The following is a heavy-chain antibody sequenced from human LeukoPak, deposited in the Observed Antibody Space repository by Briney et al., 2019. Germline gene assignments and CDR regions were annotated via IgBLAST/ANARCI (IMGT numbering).Heavy chain of an antibody. Sequence: ASVKVSCKASGGTFSSYAISWVRQAPGQGLEWMGGIIPIFGTANYAQKFQGRVTITADESTSTAYMELGSLRSEDTAVYYCARTGRWLQLSWFDYWGQGTLVTVSS. D-gene: IGHD5-24*01. CDR1: GGTFSSYA. CDR3: ARTGRWLQLSWFDY. J-gene: IGHJ4*02. V-gene: IGHV1-69*01. CDR2: IIPIFGTA.